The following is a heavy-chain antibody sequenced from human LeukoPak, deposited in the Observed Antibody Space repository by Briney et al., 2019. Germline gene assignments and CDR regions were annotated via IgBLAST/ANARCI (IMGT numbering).Heavy chain of an antibody. CDR3: ARDNGYSGYEGLGY. Sequence: SETLSLTCAVSGGSISSGGYSWSWIRQPPGKGLGGIGYIYYSGSTYYNPSLKSRVTISVDTSKNQFSLKLSSVTAADTAVYYCARDNGYSGYEGLGYWGQGTLVTVSS. D-gene: IGHD5-12*01. J-gene: IGHJ4*02. CDR2: IYYSGST. V-gene: IGHV4-30-4*01. CDR1: GGSISSGGYS.